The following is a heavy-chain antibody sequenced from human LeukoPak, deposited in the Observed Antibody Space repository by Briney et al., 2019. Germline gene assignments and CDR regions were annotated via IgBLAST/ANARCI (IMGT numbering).Heavy chain of an antibody. J-gene: IGHJ4*02. D-gene: IGHD1-26*01. V-gene: IGHV3-74*01. CDR2: INSDGSTT. Sequence: GGSLRLSFAASGFTFSGHWLHWVRQAPGKGLVWVSRINSDGSTTTYADSVKGRFTISRDNANNTLYLQMDSLRAEDTAVYYCARERDSGSYPEYYWGRGTLVTVFS. CDR3: ARERDSGSYPEYY. CDR1: GFTFSGHW.